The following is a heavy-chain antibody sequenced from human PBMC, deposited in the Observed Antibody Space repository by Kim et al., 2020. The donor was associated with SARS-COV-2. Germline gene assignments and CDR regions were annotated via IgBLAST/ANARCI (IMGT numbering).Heavy chain of an antibody. CDR1: GLTFSNYG. CDR3: ASFEYSTSSGRGY. V-gene: IGHV3-33*01. J-gene: IGHJ4*02. CDR2: IWYDGRNT. D-gene: IGHD6-6*01. Sequence: GGSLRLSCAASGLTFSNYGMNWVRQVPGKGLEWVALIWYDGRNTFYADSVKGRFTISRDNSRNTVYLLMDILRAEDTAVYYCASFEYSTSSGRGYWGQGT.